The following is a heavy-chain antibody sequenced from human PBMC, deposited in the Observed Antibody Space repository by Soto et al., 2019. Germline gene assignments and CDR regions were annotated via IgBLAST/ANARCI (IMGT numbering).Heavy chain of an antibody. V-gene: IGHV6-1*01. J-gene: IGHJ6*02. CDR3: ARVSIPLAAAGTGPYYYGMDV. CDR1: GDSVSSNLAS. CDR2: TYYRSKWYS. Sequence: SQTLSLTCVISGDSVSSNLASWSWIRQSPSRGLEWLGRTYYRSKWYSYYALSVKSRITINPDTSKNQFSLQLNSVTPEDTAVYYCARVSIPLAAAGTGPYYYGMDVWGQGTTVTVSS. D-gene: IGHD6-13*01.